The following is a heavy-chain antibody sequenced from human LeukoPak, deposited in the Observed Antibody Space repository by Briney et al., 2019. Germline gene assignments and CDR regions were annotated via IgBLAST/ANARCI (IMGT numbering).Heavy chain of an antibody. Sequence: SVKVSCKDSGGTFSSYAISWGRQAPGQGVEWMGRIITIFGTANEAQKFQGRVTITTDQSTSTAYMELSSLRSEDPAVYYCARLHYGGNSNVANWGQGTLVTVSS. J-gene: IGHJ4*02. V-gene: IGHV1-69*05. CDR1: GGTFSSYA. CDR3: ARLHYGGNSNVAN. D-gene: IGHD4-23*01. CDR2: IITIFGTA.